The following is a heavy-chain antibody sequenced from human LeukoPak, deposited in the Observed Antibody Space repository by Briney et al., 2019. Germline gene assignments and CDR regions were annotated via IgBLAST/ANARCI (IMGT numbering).Heavy chain of an antibody. CDR2: VRPNGSSN. Sequence: GGSLRLSCAASGFTLSNFGMHWVRQAPGKGLEWVAFVRPNGSSNYYADSVKGRFTISRDISKNTLYLQMNSLRAEDTAVYYCAKLLGYFDYWGQGTLVTVSS. D-gene: IGHD2/OR15-2a*01. J-gene: IGHJ4*02. V-gene: IGHV3-30*02. CDR3: AKLLGYFDY. CDR1: GFTLSNFG.